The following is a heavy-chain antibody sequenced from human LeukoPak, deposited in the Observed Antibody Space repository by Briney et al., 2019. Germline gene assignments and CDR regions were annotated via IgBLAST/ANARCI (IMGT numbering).Heavy chain of an antibody. CDR3: AKDTYYYGSGSFY. CDR2: ISWNSGSI. Sequence: PGGSLRLSCAASGFTFDDYAMHWVRQAPGKGLEWVSGISWNSGSIGYADSVKGRFTISRDNAKNSLYLQMNSLRAEDTALYYCAKDTYYYGSGSFYWGQGTLVTVSS. CDR1: GFTFDDYA. D-gene: IGHD3-10*01. V-gene: IGHV3-9*01. J-gene: IGHJ4*02.